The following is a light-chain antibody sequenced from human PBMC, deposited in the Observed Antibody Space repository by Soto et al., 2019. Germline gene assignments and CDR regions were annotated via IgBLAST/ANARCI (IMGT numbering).Light chain of an antibody. CDR1: QDISNY. V-gene: IGKV1-33*01. CDR3: QQYDNLPLT. J-gene: IGKJ4*01. CDR2: DAS. Sequence: DIQMTQSPSSLSASVGDRVTITCQASQDISNYLNWDQQKPGKAPKLLIYDASNLETGVPSRFSGSGSGTDFTFTISSLQPEDIATYYCQQYDNLPLTFGGGTKAEIK.